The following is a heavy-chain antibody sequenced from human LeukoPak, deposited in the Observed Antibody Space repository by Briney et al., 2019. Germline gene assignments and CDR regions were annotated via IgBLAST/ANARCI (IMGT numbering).Heavy chain of an antibody. J-gene: IGHJ4*02. Sequence: SVKVSCKASGGTFSSYAISWVRQAPGQGLEWMGGIIPIFGTANYAQKFQGRVTITTDESTSTANMELSSLRSEDTAVYYCAREVSIAVAGYYFDYWGQGTLVIVSS. D-gene: IGHD6-19*01. CDR1: GGTFSSYA. CDR3: AREVSIAVAGYYFDY. CDR2: IIPIFGTA. V-gene: IGHV1-69*05.